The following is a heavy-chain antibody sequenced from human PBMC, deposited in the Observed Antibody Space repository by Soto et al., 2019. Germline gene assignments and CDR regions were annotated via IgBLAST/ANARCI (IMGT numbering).Heavy chain of an antibody. CDR2: ISSSSSYI. CDR1: GFTFSSYS. V-gene: IGHV3-21*01. Sequence: GGSLRLSCAASGFTFSSYSMNWVRQAPGKGLEWVSSISSSSSYIYYADSVTGRCTITRENAKNSLYLQMNSLRAEDTAVYYCSRELLITMIVVVPDAFDIWGQGTMVTVSS. D-gene: IGHD3-22*01. CDR3: SRELLITMIVVVPDAFDI. J-gene: IGHJ3*02.